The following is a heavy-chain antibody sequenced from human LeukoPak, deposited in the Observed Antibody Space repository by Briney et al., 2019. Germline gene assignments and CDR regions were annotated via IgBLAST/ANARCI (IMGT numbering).Heavy chain of an antibody. CDR3: ARDGSFIQSGEFDFDY. CDR1: GYTFTSYY. CDR2: INPSGGST. V-gene: IGHV1-46*01. Sequence: ASVKVSCKASGYTFTSYYMHWLRQAPGQGLEWMGIINPSGGSTSYAQKFQGRVTMTRDTSTSTVYMELSSLRSEDTAVYYCARDGSFIQSGEFDFDYWGQGTLVTVSS. D-gene: IGHD3-10*01. J-gene: IGHJ4*02.